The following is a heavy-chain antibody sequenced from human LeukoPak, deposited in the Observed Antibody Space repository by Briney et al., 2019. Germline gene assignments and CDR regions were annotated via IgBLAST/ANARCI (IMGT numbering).Heavy chain of an antibody. CDR2: INPNGGGT. V-gene: IGHV1-2*02. CDR3: ARDRGLFDY. Sequence: ASVRVSFKASGYTFTGYYIHWVRQAPGQGLEWMGWINPNGGGTDYAQKFQGRVTMTRDTSISTAYMELSSLRSDDTAMFYCARDRGLFDYWDQGTLVTVSS. CDR1: GYTFTGYY. J-gene: IGHJ4*02.